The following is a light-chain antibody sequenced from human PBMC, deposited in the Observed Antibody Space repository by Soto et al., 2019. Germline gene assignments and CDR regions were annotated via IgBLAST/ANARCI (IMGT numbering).Light chain of an antibody. J-gene: IGLJ2*01. Sequence: QSALTQPPSASGSPGQTVTISCTGTSSDVGGYDYVSWYQQHPGEAPKLIIYEVTKRPSGISSRFSGSKSGNTASLTISGLQAEDEADYYCASYTSSSTSVIFGRGTKLTVL. CDR1: SSDVGGYDY. V-gene: IGLV2-14*01. CDR2: EVT. CDR3: ASYTSSSTSVI.